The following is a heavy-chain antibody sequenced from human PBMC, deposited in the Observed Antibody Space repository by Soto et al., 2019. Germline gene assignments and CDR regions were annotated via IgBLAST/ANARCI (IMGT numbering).Heavy chain of an antibody. CDR3: AKDLYCSGGSCYSSVYYGMDV. D-gene: IGHD2-15*01. Sequence: SLRLSCAASGFTFSSYGMHWVRQAPGKGLEWVAVISYDGSNKYYADSVKGRFTISRDNSKNTLYLQMNSLRAEDTAVYYCAKDLYCSGGSCYSSVYYGMDVWGQGTTVTVSS. J-gene: IGHJ6*02. CDR2: ISYDGSNK. V-gene: IGHV3-30*18. CDR1: GFTFSSYG.